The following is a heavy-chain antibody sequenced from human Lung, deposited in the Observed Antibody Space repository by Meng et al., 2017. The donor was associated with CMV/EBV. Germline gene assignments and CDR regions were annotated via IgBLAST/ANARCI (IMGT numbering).Heavy chain of an antibody. Sequence: QVQPPESGPVLVKPSQTLSLTCTVSDESINSGHNYWGWIRQPQGKGLEWLGYIYYSGNTFYNPSLKSRTAISVDPSKNQFSLKLSSVTAADTAVYYCARADKVRFDYWGQGTLVTVSS. CDR1: DESINSGHNY. CDR2: IYYSGNT. J-gene: IGHJ4*02. V-gene: IGHV4-30-4*01. CDR3: ARADKVRFDY.